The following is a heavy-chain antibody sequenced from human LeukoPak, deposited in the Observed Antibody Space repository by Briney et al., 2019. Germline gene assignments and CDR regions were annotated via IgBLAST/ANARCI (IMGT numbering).Heavy chain of an antibody. Sequence: SETLSLTCTVSGGSISSSSYYWGWIRQPPGRGLEWIGTFYYSGSTYYNPSLKSRVTISVDTSKNQFSLKLSSVTAADTAVYYCARVFRTYYHGSGSYYKDDYYGMDVWGQGTTVTVSS. CDR3: ARVFRTYYHGSGSYYKDDYYGMDV. V-gene: IGHV4-39*01. D-gene: IGHD3-10*01. J-gene: IGHJ6*02. CDR1: GGSISSSSYY. CDR2: FYYSGST.